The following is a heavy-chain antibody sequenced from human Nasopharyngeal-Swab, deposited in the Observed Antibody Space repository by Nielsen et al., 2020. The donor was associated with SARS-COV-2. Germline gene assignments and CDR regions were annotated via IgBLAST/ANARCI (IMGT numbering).Heavy chain of an antibody. CDR1: GYTFTSYG. V-gene: IGHV1-18*01. J-gene: IGHJ4*02. Sequence: ASVKVSCKASGYTFTSYGISWVRQAPGQGLEWMGWISAYNGNTNYAQKLQGRVTMTTDTSTSTAYMELRSQRSDDTAVYYCARDRAYDSSGYGLYWGQGTLVTVSS. CDR2: ISAYNGNT. D-gene: IGHD3-22*01. CDR3: ARDRAYDSSGYGLY.